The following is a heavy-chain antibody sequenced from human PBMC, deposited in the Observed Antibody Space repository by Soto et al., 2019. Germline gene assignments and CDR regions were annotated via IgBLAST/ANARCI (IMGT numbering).Heavy chain of an antibody. CDR2: INSISTTI. D-gene: IGHD7-27*01. CDR1: GFNFDEYA. V-gene: IGHV3-48*01. CDR3: ARDPWGIGAFDF. Sequence: GGSVRLSCAASGFNFDEYAMHWVRQAPGKGLEWVSYINSISTTIYYADSVKGRFTISRDNAKNSLYLQMNSLRAEDTAVYYCARDPWGIGAFDFWGQGTLVNVS. J-gene: IGHJ4*02.